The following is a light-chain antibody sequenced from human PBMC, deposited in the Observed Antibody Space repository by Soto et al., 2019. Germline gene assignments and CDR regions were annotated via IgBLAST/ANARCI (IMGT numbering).Light chain of an antibody. CDR2: EVS. J-gene: IGLJ1*01. CDR1: SSDVGGHNA. V-gene: IGLV2-8*01. CDR3: CSYLGSDNDYV. Sequence: QSVLTQPPSASWSPGQSVTISCTGTSSDVGGHNAVSWYQQHPGKAPKVMIFEVSKRPSGVPDRSSGPKSGNTATLTVSGLQAEDEAHYYSCSYLGSDNDYVFGTGTNATV.